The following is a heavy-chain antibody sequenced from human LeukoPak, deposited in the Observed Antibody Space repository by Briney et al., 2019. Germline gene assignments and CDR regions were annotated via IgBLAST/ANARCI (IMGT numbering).Heavy chain of an antibody. CDR1: GYTLTELS. CDR3: ATSRLWFGELHHPLGC. Sequence: ASVKVSCKVSGYTLTELSMHWVRQAPGKGLEWMGGFDPEDGETIYAQKFQGRVTMTEDTSTDTAYMELSSLRSEDTAVYYCATSRLWFGELHHPLGCWGQGTLVTVSS. J-gene: IGHJ4*02. V-gene: IGHV1-24*01. CDR2: FDPEDGET. D-gene: IGHD3-10*01.